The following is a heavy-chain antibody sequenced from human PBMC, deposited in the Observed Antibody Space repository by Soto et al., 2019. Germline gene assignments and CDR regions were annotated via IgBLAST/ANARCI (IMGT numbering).Heavy chain of an antibody. CDR2: IYYSGST. D-gene: IGHD4-17*01. V-gene: IGHV4-59*01. CDR3: ARDSYGDNDYYYYYYMDV. J-gene: IGHJ6*03. CDR1: GGSISSYY. Sequence: SETLSLTCTVSGGSISSYYWSWIRQPPGKGLEWIGYIYYSGSTNYNPSLKSRVTISVDTSKNQFSLKLSSVTAADTAVYYCARDSYGDNDYYYYYYMDVWGKGTTVT.